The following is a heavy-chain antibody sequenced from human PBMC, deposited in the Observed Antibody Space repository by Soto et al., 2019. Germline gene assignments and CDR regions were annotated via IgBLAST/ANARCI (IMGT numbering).Heavy chain of an antibody. Sequence: SETLSLTCAVYGGSFSGYYWSWIRQRPGKGLEWIGEINHSGSTNYNPSLKSRVTISVDTSKNQFSLKLSSVTAADTAVYYCARARYCSSTSCYTRIAAAGTFDYWGQGTLVTVSS. V-gene: IGHV4-34*01. CDR2: INHSGST. J-gene: IGHJ4*02. D-gene: IGHD2-2*02. CDR3: ARARYCSSTSCYTRIAAAGTFDY. CDR1: GGSFSGYY.